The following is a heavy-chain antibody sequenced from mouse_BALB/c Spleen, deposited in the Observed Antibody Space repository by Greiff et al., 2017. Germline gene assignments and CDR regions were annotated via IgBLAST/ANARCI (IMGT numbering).Heavy chain of an antibody. Sequence: VQLQESGAELVRPGVSVKFSCKGSGYTFTDYAMHWVKQSHAKSLEWIGVISTYYGDASYNQKFKGKATMTVDKSSSTAYMELARLTAEDSAIYYCARERNYYGSSYYYAMDYWGQGTSVTVSS. CDR1: GYTFTDYA. D-gene: IGHD1-1*01. CDR2: ISTYYGDA. CDR3: ARERNYYGSSYYYAMDY. J-gene: IGHJ4*01. V-gene: IGHV1S137*01.